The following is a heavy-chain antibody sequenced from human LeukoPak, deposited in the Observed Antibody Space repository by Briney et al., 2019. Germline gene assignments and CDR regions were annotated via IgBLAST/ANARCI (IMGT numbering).Heavy chain of an antibody. CDR3: ASRILTGYYSKAFDI. D-gene: IGHD3-9*01. Sequence: GGSLRLSCAASGFTVSSNYMSWVRQAPGRGLEWVSSISSSSSYIYYADSVKGRFTISRDNAKNSLYLQMNSLRAEDTAVYYCASRILTGYYSKAFDIWGQGTMVTVSS. J-gene: IGHJ3*02. CDR1: GFTVSSNY. V-gene: IGHV3-21*01. CDR2: ISSSSSYI.